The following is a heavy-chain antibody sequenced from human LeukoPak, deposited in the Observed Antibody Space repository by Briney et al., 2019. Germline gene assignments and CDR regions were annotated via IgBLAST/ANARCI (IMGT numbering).Heavy chain of an antibody. Sequence: ASVKVSCKASGYTFTSYGISWVRQAPGQGPEWMGWISAYNGNTNYAQKLQGRVTMTTDTSTSTAYMELRSLRSDDTAVYYCASGVCSSTSCSYYGMDVWGQGTTVTVSS. J-gene: IGHJ6*02. CDR2: ISAYNGNT. CDR3: ASGVCSSTSCSYYGMDV. CDR1: GYTFTSYG. D-gene: IGHD2-2*01. V-gene: IGHV1-18*01.